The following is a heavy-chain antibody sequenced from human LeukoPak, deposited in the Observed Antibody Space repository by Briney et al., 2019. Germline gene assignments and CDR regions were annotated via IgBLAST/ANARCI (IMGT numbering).Heavy chain of an antibody. J-gene: IGHJ4*02. Sequence: KPGGSLRLSCAASGFTFSSYSMNWVRQAPGKGLEWVSSISSSSSYIYYADSVKGRFTISRDTAKNSLYLQMNSLRAEDTAVYYCARVVEIAVAGPGYWGQGTLVTVSS. D-gene: IGHD6-19*01. CDR3: ARVVEIAVAGPGY. CDR2: ISSSSSYI. V-gene: IGHV3-21*01. CDR1: GFTFSSYS.